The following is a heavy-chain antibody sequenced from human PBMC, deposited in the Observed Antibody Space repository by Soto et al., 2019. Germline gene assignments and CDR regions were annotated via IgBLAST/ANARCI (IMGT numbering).Heavy chain of an antibody. CDR1: GGSIRSSDYY. V-gene: IGHV4-30-4*01. CDR2: IYYSGSA. D-gene: IGHD6-13*01. CDR3: ARMQIVATGTSGFEY. Sequence: SETLSLTCTVSGGSIRSSDYYWSWIRQPPGKGLEWIGYIYYSGSAYYNPSLKSRVTISLDTSKNQFSLNLNSVTAADTAEYYCARMQIVATGTSGFEYWGQGTLVTVYS. J-gene: IGHJ4*02.